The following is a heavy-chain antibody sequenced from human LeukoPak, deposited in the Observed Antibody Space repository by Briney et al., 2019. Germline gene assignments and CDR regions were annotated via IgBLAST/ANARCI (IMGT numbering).Heavy chain of an antibody. V-gene: IGHV3-49*04. J-gene: IGHJ4*02. CDR2: IRSKAYGGTT. CDR1: GFTFGDYA. Sequence: GGSLRLSCTASGFTFGDYAMSWVRQAPGKGLEWVGFIRSKAYGGTTEYAASVKGRFTISRDDSQSIAYLQMNSLKTEDTAVYYCTRDFDGIDYWGQGTLVTVSS. CDR3: TRDFDGIDY. D-gene: IGHD3-9*01.